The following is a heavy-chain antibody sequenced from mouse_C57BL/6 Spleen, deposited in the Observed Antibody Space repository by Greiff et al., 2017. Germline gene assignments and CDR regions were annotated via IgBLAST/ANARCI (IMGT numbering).Heavy chain of an antibody. CDR1: GYTFTSYW. V-gene: IGHV1-52*01. D-gene: IGHD2-1*01. CDR2: IDPSDSET. Sequence: QVQLQQPGAELVRPGSSVKLSCKASGYTFTSYWMHWVKQRPIQGLEWIGNIDPSDSETHYNQKFKDKATLTVDKSSSTAYMQLSSLTSEDSAVYYCARGGGSWIYYGNQGAMDYWGQGTSVTVSS. J-gene: IGHJ4*01. CDR3: ARGGGSWIYYGNQGAMDY.